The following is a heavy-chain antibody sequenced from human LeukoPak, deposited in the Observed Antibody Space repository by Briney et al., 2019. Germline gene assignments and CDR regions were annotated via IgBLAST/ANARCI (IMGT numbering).Heavy chain of an antibody. D-gene: IGHD2-15*01. CDR2: IWYDGSNE. CDR1: GFTFNNYG. CDR3: AKDSRSPYCSGGACYRGFDY. Sequence: GGSLRLSWAASGFTFNNYGMNWVRQAPGKGLEWVAVIWYDGSNEYYADSVKGRFTISRDNSKNTLYLQMNSLRAEDTAVYYCAKDSRSPYCSGGACYRGFDYWGQGTLVTVSS. J-gene: IGHJ4*02. V-gene: IGHV3-33*06.